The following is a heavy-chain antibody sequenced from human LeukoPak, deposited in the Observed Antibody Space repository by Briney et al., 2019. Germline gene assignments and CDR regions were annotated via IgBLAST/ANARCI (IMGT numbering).Heavy chain of an antibody. J-gene: IGHJ4*02. Sequence: GGSLRLSCAASGFTFDDYGMSWVQQAPGKGLEGVSGINWNGGSTDYADSVKGRFTISRDNAQNSLYLQMNSLRAEDTALYYCARGGGDVDTAIPPYFDYWGQGTLVTVSS. D-gene: IGHD5-18*01. CDR1: GFTFDDYG. CDR3: ARGGGDVDTAIPPYFDY. CDR2: INWNGGST. V-gene: IGHV3-20*04.